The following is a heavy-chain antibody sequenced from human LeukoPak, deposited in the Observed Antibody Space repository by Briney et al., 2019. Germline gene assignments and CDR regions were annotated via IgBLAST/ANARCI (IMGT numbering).Heavy chain of an antibody. CDR2: IYHSGST. J-gene: IGHJ4*02. CDR3: ATGRSSYAFDY. D-gene: IGHD2-15*01. V-gene: IGHV4-38-2*01. CDR1: GYSISSGYY. Sequence: PSETLSLTCAVSGYSISSGYYWGWIRQPPGKGLEWIGSIYHSGSTYYNPSLKSRVTISVDTSKNQFSLKLSSVTAAGTAVYYCATGRSSYAFDYWGQGTLVTVSS.